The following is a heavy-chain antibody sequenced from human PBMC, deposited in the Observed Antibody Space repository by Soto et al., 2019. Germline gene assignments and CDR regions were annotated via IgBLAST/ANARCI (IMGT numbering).Heavy chain of an antibody. V-gene: IGHV3-7*01. CDR3: ARERAVDY. J-gene: IGHJ4*02. D-gene: IGHD1-26*01. CDR1: GFTFSSYW. CDR2: IKQDGSEK. Sequence: PGGSLRLSCAASGFTFSSYWTSWVRQAPGKGLEWVANIKQDGSEKYYVDSVKGRFTISRDNAKNSLYLQMNSLRAEDTAVYYCARERAVDYWGQGTLVTVSS.